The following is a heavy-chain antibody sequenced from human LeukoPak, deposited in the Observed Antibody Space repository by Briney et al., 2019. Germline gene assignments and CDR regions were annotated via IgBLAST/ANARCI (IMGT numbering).Heavy chain of an antibody. CDR2: ISWNSGSI. CDR1: GFTFDDYA. D-gene: IGHD2-2*01. V-gene: IGHV3-9*01. J-gene: IGHJ4*02. CDR3: AKDRWSSSTSCPFDY. Sequence: GGSLRLSCAASGFTFDDYAMHWVRQAPGKGLEWVSGISWNSGSIGYADSVKGRFTISRDNAKNSLYLQMNSLRAEDTALYYCAKDRWSSSTSCPFDYWGQGTLVTVSS.